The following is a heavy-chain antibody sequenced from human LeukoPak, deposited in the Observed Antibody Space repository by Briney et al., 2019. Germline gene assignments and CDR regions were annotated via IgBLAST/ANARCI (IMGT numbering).Heavy chain of an antibody. D-gene: IGHD3-10*01. CDR2: XKXKTDGGTT. V-gene: IGHV3-15*01. CDR1: GFTFSNAW. Sequence: GSXRLSCAASGFTFSNAWMSWVRQAPGKGLEWVXXXKXKTDGGTTDYAAPVKGKFTISRDDSKNTLYLQMNSLKTEDTAVYYCTTDITMVRGVIIWDYYYYGMDVWGKGTTVTVSS. J-gene: IGHJ6*04. CDR3: TTDITMVRGVIIWDYYYYGMDV.